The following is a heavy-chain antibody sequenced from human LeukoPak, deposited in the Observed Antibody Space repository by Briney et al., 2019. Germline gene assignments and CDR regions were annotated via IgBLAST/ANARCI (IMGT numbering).Heavy chain of an antibody. J-gene: IGHJ4*02. D-gene: IGHD2-8*01. CDR1: GFTFSSNA. CDR2: ISGRDGST. V-gene: IGHV3-23*01. Sequence: GGSLRLSWAASGFTFSSNAMSWVRQAPGKGLEWVSAISGRDGSTYYADSVKGRFTISRDDSKNTLYLQMNSLRAEDTAVYYCAKKGVREFDYWGQGLLVTVSS. CDR3: AKKGVREFDY.